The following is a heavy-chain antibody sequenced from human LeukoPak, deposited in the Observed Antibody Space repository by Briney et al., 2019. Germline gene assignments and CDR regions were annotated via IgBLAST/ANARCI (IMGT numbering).Heavy chain of an antibody. CDR1: GFTFSSYA. V-gene: IGHV3-64*01. J-gene: IGHJ5*01. CDR3: AREHSSGWYNS. D-gene: IGHD6-19*01. Sequence: QPGGSLRLSCAASGFTFSSYAMHWVRQAPGKGLEYVSSISSNGGSTYYANSVKGRFTISRDNSKNTLYLQMGSLRADDMAVYYCAREHSSGWYNSWGQGTLVTVSS. CDR2: ISSNGGST.